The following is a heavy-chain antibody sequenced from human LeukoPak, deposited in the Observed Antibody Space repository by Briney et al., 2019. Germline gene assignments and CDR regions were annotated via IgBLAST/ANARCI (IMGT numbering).Heavy chain of an antibody. CDR3: ARDGGTTTPFDY. CDR2: ISTSSSYI. J-gene: IGHJ4*02. Sequence: GGSLRLSCAASGFTFSSYTMSWVRQAPGKGLEWVSSISTSSSYIYYADSLKGRFTISRDNAKNSLYLQMNSLRAEDTAVYYCARDGGTTTPFDYWGQGTLVTVSS. CDR1: GFTFSSYT. D-gene: IGHD1-26*01. V-gene: IGHV3-21*01.